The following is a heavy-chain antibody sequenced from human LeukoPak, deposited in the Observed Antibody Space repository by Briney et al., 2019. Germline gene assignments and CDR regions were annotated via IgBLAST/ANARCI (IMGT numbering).Heavy chain of an antibody. CDR1: GFTFSSNA. J-gene: IGHJ3*02. CDR2: ITGSGGTT. D-gene: IGHD6-19*01. Sequence: GGSLRLSCAASGFTFSSNAMSWVRQAPGKGLEWVSGITGSGGTTYYADSVKGRFTISRDNSKNTLYLQMTSLRAEDTAIYYCAKGYSSGWYFPDAFGIWGQGTMVTVSS. V-gene: IGHV3-23*01. CDR3: AKGYSSGWYFPDAFGI.